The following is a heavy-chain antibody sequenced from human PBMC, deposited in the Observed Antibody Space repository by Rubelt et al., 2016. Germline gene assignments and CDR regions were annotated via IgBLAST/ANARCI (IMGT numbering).Heavy chain of an antibody. J-gene: IGHJ4*02. V-gene: IGHV3-30*03. CDR1: GFTFSSYG. Sequence: QVQLVESGGGVVQPGRSLRLSCAASGFTFSSYGMHWVRQAPGKGLEWVAVISYHGRDKSYADSVKGRFTISRDNSKNPWYLEMNSLRPDDTAVYVCARGGGDCHCFDFCGQGTLVSVSS. D-gene: IGHD2-21*02. CDR3: ARGGGDCHCFDF. CDR2: ISYHGRDK.